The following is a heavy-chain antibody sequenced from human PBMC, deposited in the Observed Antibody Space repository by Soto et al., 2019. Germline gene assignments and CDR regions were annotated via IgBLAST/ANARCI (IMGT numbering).Heavy chain of an antibody. J-gene: IGHJ5*02. V-gene: IGHV4-31*03. CDR1: GAALNSGNYY. CDR3: ARYHVVIDEINWFDP. D-gene: IGHD2-21*01. Sequence: SETLSLTCSVSGAALNSGNYYWSWIRQVPGKGLEWIGHIYVTGAVDYNPSLRDRITISQDTSERQFSLNLRLVTAADTAIYYCARYHVVIDEINWFDPWGQGTQVTVSS. CDR2: IYVTGAV.